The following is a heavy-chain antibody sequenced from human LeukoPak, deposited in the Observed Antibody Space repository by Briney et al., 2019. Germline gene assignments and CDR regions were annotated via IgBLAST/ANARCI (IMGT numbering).Heavy chain of an antibody. CDR1: GFTFSDDY. CDR3: ARVFGHSYGYFDY. CDR2: TRNKANSYTT. Sequence: TGRSLRLSCAASGFTFSDDYMDWVRQAPGTGLEWVGRTRNKANSYTTEYAASVKGRFTISRDDSKNSLYLQMNSLKTEDTAVYYCARVFGHSYGYFDYWGQGTLVTVSS. D-gene: IGHD5-18*01. J-gene: IGHJ4*02. V-gene: IGHV3-72*01.